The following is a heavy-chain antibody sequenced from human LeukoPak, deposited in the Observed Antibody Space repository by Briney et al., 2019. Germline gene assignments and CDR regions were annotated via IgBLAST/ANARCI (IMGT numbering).Heavy chain of an antibody. CDR3: AKDISSSWVFDY. J-gene: IGHJ4*02. Sequence: GRSLRLSCAASGFTFDDYAMHWVRQAPGKGLEWVSLTSGDGGSTYYADSVKGRFTISRDNSKNSLYLQMNSLRTEDTALYYCAKDISSSWVFDYWGQGTLVTVSS. D-gene: IGHD6-13*01. CDR1: GFTFDDYA. V-gene: IGHV3-43*02. CDR2: TSGDGGST.